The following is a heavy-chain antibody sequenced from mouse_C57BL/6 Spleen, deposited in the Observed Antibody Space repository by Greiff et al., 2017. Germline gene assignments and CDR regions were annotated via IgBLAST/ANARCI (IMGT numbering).Heavy chain of an antibody. V-gene: IGHV1-15*01. Sequence: VQLVASGAELVRPGASVTLSCKASGYTFTDYEMHWVKQTPVHGLEWIGAIDPETGGTAYNQKFKGKAILTADKSSSTAYMELRSLTSEDSAVYYCTREGYGNIDYWGQGTTLTVSS. CDR1: GYTFTDYE. CDR3: TREGYGNIDY. J-gene: IGHJ2*01. D-gene: IGHD2-1*01. CDR2: IDPETGGT.